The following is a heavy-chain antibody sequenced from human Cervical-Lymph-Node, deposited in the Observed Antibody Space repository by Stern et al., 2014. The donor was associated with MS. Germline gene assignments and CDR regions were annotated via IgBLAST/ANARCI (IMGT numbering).Heavy chain of an antibody. V-gene: IGHV4-59*01. CDR1: GGSISSYY. CDR3: ARVGSGYLLDY. D-gene: IGHD3-22*01. Sequence: QLQLQESGPGLVKPSETLSLTCNVSGGSISSYYWSWIRQPPGKGLEWIGNIYYSGSTNYNPSLKSRVTISVDTSKNQFSLKLSSVTAADTAVYYCARVGSGYLLDYWGQGTLVTVSS. J-gene: IGHJ4*02. CDR2: IYYSGST.